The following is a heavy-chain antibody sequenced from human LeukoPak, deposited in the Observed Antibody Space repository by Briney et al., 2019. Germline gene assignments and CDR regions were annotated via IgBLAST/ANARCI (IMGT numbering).Heavy chain of an antibody. Sequence: SVKVSCKASGGTFSSYAISWVRQAPGQGLGWMGGIIPIFGTANYAQKFQGRVTITADESTSTAYMELSSLRSEDTAVYYCARAWGTPNWFDPWGQGTLVTVSS. V-gene: IGHV1-69*13. CDR2: IIPIFGTA. J-gene: IGHJ5*02. CDR3: ARAWGTPNWFDP. CDR1: GGTFSSYA. D-gene: IGHD3-16*01.